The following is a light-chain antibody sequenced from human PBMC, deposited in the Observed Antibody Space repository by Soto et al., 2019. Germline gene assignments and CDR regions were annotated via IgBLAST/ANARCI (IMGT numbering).Light chain of an antibody. CDR1: QSVSSN. CDR2: AAS. V-gene: IGKV3-15*01. Sequence: EIVMTQSPATLSVSPGDRATLSCRASQSVSSNLAWYQQKPGQAPRLLIYAASTRATGFPARFSGSGSGTDFTLTISSLQSEDFAVYYCQQYNNWPRTFGQGTKVDIK. CDR3: QQYNNWPRT. J-gene: IGKJ1*01.